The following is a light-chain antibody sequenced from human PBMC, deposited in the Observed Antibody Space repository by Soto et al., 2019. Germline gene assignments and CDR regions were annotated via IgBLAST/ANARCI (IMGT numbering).Light chain of an antibody. CDR3: VLYYGGASV. Sequence: QTVVTQEPSLIVSPGGTVTLTCASSTGAVTSGHYPNWLQQKPGQAPRALIYGASNRHSWTPARFSGSLLGGKAALTLSGVQPEDEAEYYCVLYYGGASVFGGGTKVTVL. J-gene: IGLJ2*01. V-gene: IGLV7-43*01. CDR2: GAS. CDR1: TGAVTSGHY.